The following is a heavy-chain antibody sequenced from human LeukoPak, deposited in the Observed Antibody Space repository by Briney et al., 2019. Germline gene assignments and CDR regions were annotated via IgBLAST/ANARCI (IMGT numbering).Heavy chain of an antibody. D-gene: IGHD3-22*01. V-gene: IGHV4-59*01. CDR1: GVSISSSY. J-gene: IGHJ4*02. CDR2: IHYTGGT. CDR3: ARGYYDSSGYSNPFDN. Sequence: SETLSLTCTVSGVSISSSYWSWIRQSPGKGPEWIGYIHYTGGTNYNPSLKGRVTISVDTSGNQFSLKLTSVTAADTAVYYCARGYYDSSGYSNPFDNWGQGTLVTVSS.